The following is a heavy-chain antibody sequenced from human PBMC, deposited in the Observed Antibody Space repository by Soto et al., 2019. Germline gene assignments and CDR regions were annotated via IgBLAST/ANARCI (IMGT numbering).Heavy chain of an antibody. CDR3: VRDGTKTLRDWFDP. CDR1: GASISGFY. D-gene: IGHD1-1*01. Sequence: SETLSLTCTVSGASISGFYWSWIRKSAGKGLEWIWRIYATGTTDYNPSLKSRVMMSVDTSKKQFSLKLRSVTAADTAVYYCVRDGTKTLRDWFDPWGQGISVTVSS. CDR2: IYATGTT. V-gene: IGHV4-4*07. J-gene: IGHJ5*02.